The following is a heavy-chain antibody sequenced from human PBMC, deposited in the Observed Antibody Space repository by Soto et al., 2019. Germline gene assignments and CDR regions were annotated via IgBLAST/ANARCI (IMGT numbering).Heavy chain of an antibody. CDR3: ARDRGSRIAARPRWFDP. V-gene: IGHV1-69*13. CDR2: IIPIFGTA. CDR1: GGTFSSYA. D-gene: IGHD6-6*01. J-gene: IGHJ5*02. Sequence: GASVKVSCKASGGTFSSYAISWVRQAPGQGLEWMGGIIPIFGTANYAQKFQGRVTITADESTSTAYMELSSLRPEDTAVYYCARDRGSRIAARPRWFDPWGQGTLVTVS.